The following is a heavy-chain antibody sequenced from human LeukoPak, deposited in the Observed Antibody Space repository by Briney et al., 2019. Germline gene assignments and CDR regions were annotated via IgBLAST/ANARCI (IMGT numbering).Heavy chain of an antibody. V-gene: IGHV1-18*01. CDR1: GYSFTSYG. J-gene: IGHJ6*02. D-gene: IGHD3-9*01. Sequence: GESLKISCKGSGYSFTSYGISWVRQAPGQGLEWMGWISAYNGNTNYAQKLQGRVTMTTDTSTSTAYMELRSLRSDDTAVYYCARDVPFYDILTPQDGYYYGMDVWAKGPRSPSP. CDR2: ISAYNGNT. CDR3: ARDVPFYDILTPQDGYYYGMDV.